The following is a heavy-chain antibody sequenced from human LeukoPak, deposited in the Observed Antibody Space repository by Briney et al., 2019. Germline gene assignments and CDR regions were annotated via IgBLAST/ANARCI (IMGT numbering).Heavy chain of an antibody. CDR2: INSDGSNT. D-gene: IGHD6-19*01. Sequence: GGSLRLSCLVSACTFSSYWIHCDRQAPGKGLVWVSRINSDGSNTNYADSVKGRFTISRDNAKNTLYLQMNSLRAEDTAVYYWARINLIAVAGTASDHWGQGTLVTVSS. V-gene: IGHV3-74*01. CDR1: ACTFSSYW. J-gene: IGHJ4*02. CDR3: ARINLIAVAGTASDH.